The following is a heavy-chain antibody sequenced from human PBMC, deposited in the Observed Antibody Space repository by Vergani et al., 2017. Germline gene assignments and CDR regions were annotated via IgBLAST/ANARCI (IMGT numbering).Heavy chain of an antibody. CDR1: GGTFSSYA. CDR3: ARKKPLYNWNDWGWFDP. D-gene: IGHD1-1*01. J-gene: IGHJ5*02. CDR2: IIPIFGTA. Sequence: QVQLVQSGAEVKKPGSSVKVSCKASGGTFSSYAISWVRQAPGQGLEWMGGIIPIFGTANYAQKFQGRVTITADESTSTAYMELSSLRSEDTAVYYCARKKPLYNWNDWGWFDPWGQGTLVTVSS. V-gene: IGHV1-69*12.